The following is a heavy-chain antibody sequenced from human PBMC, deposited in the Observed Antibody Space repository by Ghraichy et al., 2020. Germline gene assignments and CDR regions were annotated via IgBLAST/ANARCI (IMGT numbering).Heavy chain of an antibody. CDR2: ISYDGSNK. Sequence: GESLNISCAASGFTFTKYGMHWVRQAPGQGLEWVAVISYDGSNKYYGDSGRFTISRDNSKNTLYLQMNFLRAEDTAVYYCAKERDTSGYYSFRGDYYGMDVWGQGTTVTVSS. CDR1: GFTFTKYG. V-gene: IGHV3-30*18. J-gene: IGHJ6*02. CDR3: AKERDTSGYYSFRGDYYGMDV. D-gene: IGHD3-22*01.